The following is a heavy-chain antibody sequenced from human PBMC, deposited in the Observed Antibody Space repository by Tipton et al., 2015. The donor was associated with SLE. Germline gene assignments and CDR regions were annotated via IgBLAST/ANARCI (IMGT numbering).Heavy chain of an antibody. Sequence: GSLRLSCAASGFTFSSYWMSWVRQAPGKGLEWVANIKQDGSEKYYVDSVKGRFTISRDNAKNSLYLQMNNLRAEDTAVYYCARDLAYYYDSSGYYDYWGQGTLVTVSS. D-gene: IGHD3-22*01. CDR2: IKQDGSEK. J-gene: IGHJ4*02. CDR3: ARDLAYYYDSSGYYDY. CDR1: GFTFSSYW. V-gene: IGHV3-7*01.